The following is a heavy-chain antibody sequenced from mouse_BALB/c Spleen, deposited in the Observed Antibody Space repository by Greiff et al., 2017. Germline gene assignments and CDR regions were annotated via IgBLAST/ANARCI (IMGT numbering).Heavy chain of an antibody. V-gene: IGHV2-2*02. J-gene: IGHJ3*01. CDR1: GFSLTSYG. Sequence: VQGVESGPGLVQPSQSLSITCTVSGFSLTSYGVHWVRQSPGKGLEWLGVIWSGGSTDYNAAFISRLSISKDNSKSQVFFKMNSLQANDTAIYYCASLYDGYYGGTWFAYWGQGTLVTVSA. CDR2: IWSGGST. CDR3: ASLYDGYYGGTWFAY. D-gene: IGHD2-3*01.